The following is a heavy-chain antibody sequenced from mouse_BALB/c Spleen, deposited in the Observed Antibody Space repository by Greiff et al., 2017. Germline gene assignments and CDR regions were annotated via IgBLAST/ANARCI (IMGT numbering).Heavy chain of an antibody. Sequence: QVQLQQPGAELVKPGAPVKLSCKASGYTFTSYWMNWVKQRPGRGLEWIGRIDPSDSETHYNQKFKDKATLTVDKSSSTAYIQLSSLTSEDSAVYYCASEVLRSCYFDYWGQGTTLTVSS. D-gene: IGHD1-1*01. V-gene: IGHV1-69*02. CDR1: GYTFTSYW. J-gene: IGHJ2*01. CDR2: IDPSDSET. CDR3: ASEVLRSCYFDY.